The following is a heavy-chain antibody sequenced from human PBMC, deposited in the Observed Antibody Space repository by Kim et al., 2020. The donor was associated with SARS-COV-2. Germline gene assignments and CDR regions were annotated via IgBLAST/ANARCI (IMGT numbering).Heavy chain of an antibody. CDR1: GYTFPGYY. Sequence: ASVKVSCKASGYTFPGYYMHWVRQAPGQGLEWMGRINTNSGGTNYAQKFQGRVTMTRDTLISTAYMELSRLRSDDTAVYYCAREDYDFWSGYSSPNGRFDYWGQGTLVTVSS. J-gene: IGHJ4*02. V-gene: IGHV1-2*06. D-gene: IGHD3-3*01. CDR2: INTNSGGT. CDR3: AREDYDFWSGYSSPNGRFDY.